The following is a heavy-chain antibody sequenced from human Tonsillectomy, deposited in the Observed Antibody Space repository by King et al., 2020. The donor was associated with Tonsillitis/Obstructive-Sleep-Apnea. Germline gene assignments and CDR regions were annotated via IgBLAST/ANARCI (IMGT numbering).Heavy chain of an antibody. Sequence: VQLVESGGGVVQPGRSLRLSCAASGFTFSSYTMHWVRQAPGKGLEWVAVISYDGSNKHYADSVKGRFTISRDNSKNTLYLQMNSLRAEDTAVYYCARGGSVLMVYGGWFDHWGQGTLVTVSS. CDR1: GFTFSSYT. D-gene: IGHD2-8*01. CDR3: ARGGSVLMVYGGWFDH. V-gene: IGHV3-30*04. J-gene: IGHJ5*02. CDR2: ISYDGSNK.